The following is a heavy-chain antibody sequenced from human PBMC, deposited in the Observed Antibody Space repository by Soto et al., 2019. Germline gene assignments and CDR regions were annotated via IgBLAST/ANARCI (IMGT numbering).Heavy chain of an antibody. J-gene: IGHJ4*02. CDR1: GFTFSSYS. CDR3: AREADFASSGYVLDY. CDR2: ISSSPSSM. V-gene: IGHV3-48*04. D-gene: IGHD3-22*01. Sequence: EVQLVESGGGLVQPGGSLRLSCAASGFTFSSYSMNWVRQAPGKGLEWVSYISSSPSSMFYADSVKGRFTISRDDAKDSLFLQMNSLRADDTAVYYCAREADFASSGYVLDYWGLGTLVTVSS.